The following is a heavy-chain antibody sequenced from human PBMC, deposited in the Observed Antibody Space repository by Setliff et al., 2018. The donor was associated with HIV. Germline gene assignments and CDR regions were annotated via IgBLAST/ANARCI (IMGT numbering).Heavy chain of an antibody. CDR2: IHPNSGGT. D-gene: IGHD2-8*01. CDR3: ARQFSNSLDY. Sequence: ASVKVSCKTSGYTFTDYFMHWVRQAPGQGLEWMGWIHPNSGGTVYAQKFQGRVTMTRDTSIGTAYMALSRLRSDDTAVYYCARQFSNSLDYWGQGALGTVS. V-gene: IGHV1-2*02. J-gene: IGHJ4*02. CDR1: GYTFTDYF.